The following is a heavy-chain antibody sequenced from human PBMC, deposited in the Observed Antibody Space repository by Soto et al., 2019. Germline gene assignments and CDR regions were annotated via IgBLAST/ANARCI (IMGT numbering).Heavy chain of an antibody. CDR1: GFPFSTSG. V-gene: IGHV3-23*01. D-gene: IGHD2-21*01. Sequence: LRLSCAASGFPFSTSGMLWVRQPPGEGLEWVSAIGPNPANTNYRDSVKGRFTISRDNSRNTVFLQMSALRAEDTARYYCATARHCSRDACPAAEWGQGTLVTVSS. CDR2: IGPNPANT. J-gene: IGHJ4*02. CDR3: ATARHCSRDACPAAE.